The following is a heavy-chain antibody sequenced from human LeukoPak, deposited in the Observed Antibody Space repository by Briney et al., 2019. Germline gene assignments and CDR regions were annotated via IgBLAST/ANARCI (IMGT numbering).Heavy chain of an antibody. CDR3: AREFEGDSSSWYGTYYFDY. V-gene: IGHV3-66*01. Sequence: GGSLRLSCAASGFTVSSNYMSWVGQAPGKGLEGVSVIYSGGSTYYADSVKGRFTISRDNSKNTLYLQMNSLRAEDTAVYYCAREFEGDSSSWYGTYYFDYWGQGTLVTVSS. CDR2: IYSGGST. CDR1: GFTVSSNY. D-gene: IGHD6-13*01. J-gene: IGHJ4*02.